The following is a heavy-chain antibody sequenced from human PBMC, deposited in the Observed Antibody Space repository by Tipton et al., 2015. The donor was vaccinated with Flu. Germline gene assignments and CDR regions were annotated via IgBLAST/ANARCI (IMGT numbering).Heavy chain of an antibody. CDR2: ISHSGGS. CDR3: ARGSGYANTYFDS. CDR1: GSFISSGYF. J-gene: IGHJ4*02. D-gene: IGHD5-12*01. V-gene: IGHV4-38-2*02. Sequence: TLSLTCTVSGSFISSGYFWGWIRQPPGKGLEWLGSISHSGGSYYNPSLKSRVTISVDTSKNQFSLKLSSVTAADTAVYYCARGSGYANTYFDSWGRGTLVTVSS.